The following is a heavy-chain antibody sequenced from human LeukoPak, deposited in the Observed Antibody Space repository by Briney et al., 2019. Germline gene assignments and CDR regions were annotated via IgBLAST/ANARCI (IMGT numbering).Heavy chain of an antibody. CDR1: GYTFTAYY. Sequence: RASVKVSCKASGYTFTAYYIHWVRQAPGQGLEWMGRIIPILGIANYAQKFQGRVTITADKSTSTAYMELSSLRSEDTAVYYCARAGAVAGPVAYWGQGTLVTVSS. CDR2: IIPILGIA. J-gene: IGHJ4*02. D-gene: IGHD6-19*01. V-gene: IGHV1-69*04. CDR3: ARAGAVAGPVAY.